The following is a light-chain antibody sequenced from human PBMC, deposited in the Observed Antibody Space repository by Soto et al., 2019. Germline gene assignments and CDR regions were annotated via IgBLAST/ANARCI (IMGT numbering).Light chain of an antibody. V-gene: IGLV1-44*01. Sequence: VLTQPPSASGTPGQRVTVSCSGSSSNIASNTVNWYQQLPGTAPKLLIYSNDQRPSGVPDRFSASKSGTSASLAISGLQSEDEADYYCESWDDSLNGHVFGTGTKVTVL. CDR1: SSNIASNT. CDR3: ESWDDSLNGHV. J-gene: IGLJ1*01. CDR2: SND.